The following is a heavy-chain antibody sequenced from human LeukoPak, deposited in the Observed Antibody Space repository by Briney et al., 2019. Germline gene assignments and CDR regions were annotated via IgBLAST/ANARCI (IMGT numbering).Heavy chain of an antibody. Sequence: ASVKVSCKASGYTFTGYYMHWVRRAPGQGLEWVGIINPSGGNTTYAQKFQGRVTMTRDTSTSTVYMELSGLRSEDTAVYYCARVYYDSSAYYYDGGFDYWGQGTLVTVSS. CDR2: INPSGGNT. J-gene: IGHJ4*02. V-gene: IGHV1-46*01. D-gene: IGHD3-22*01. CDR3: ARVYYDSSAYYYDGGFDY. CDR1: GYTFTGYY.